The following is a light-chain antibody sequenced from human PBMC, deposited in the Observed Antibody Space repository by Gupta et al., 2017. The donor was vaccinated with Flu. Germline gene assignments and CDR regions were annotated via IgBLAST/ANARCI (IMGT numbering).Light chain of an antibody. CDR2: DAS. Sequence: EVVLTQSPATLSLSPGERATLSCRASQSVKGALAWYQQKPGQAPRLLVYDASNRAAGIPVKFSGSGSGTDFTLTISNLEPEDFAVYYCQQCDDWPLTFGGGTKVEIK. J-gene: IGKJ4*01. CDR3: QQCDDWPLT. V-gene: IGKV3-11*01. CDR1: QSVKGA.